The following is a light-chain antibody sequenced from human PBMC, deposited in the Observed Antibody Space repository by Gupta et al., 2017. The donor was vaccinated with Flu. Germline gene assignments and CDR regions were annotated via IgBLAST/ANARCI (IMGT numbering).Light chain of an antibody. V-gene: IGLV6-57*01. J-gene: IGLJ3*02. CDR3: QSDESNSQV. CDR2: EDN. CDR1: RSSIASTS. Sequence: FLLTQPHSVSASPGKTVTISCTRSRSSIASTSVQWSPQRPGSSPTTVIYEDNQRAAGVPDRFSGAIESSSNSAALTIAGRRSEDEDDYYSQSDESNSQVFGEGTKLTVL.